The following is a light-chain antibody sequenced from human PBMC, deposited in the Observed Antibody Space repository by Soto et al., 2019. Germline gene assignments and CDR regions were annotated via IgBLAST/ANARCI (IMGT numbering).Light chain of an antibody. J-gene: IGLJ1*01. Sequence: QSALTQPPSASGTPGQRVTISCSGSTSNIGSHSVNWFQHLPGTAPKLLIITNNQRPSGVPDRFSGYKSGTSASLVISGLQSEDEADYYCATWDDSLKGVFGTGTKGTVL. CDR3: ATWDDSLKGV. CDR2: TNN. V-gene: IGLV1-44*01. CDR1: TSNIGSHS.